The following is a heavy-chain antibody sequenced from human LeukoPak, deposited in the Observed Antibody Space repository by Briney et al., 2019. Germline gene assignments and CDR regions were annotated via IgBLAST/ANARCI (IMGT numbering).Heavy chain of an antibody. Sequence: ASVKVSCKASGYTFTGYYMHWVRQAPGQGLEWMGWINPNSGGTNYAQNFQGRVTMTRDTSINTAYMELSRLTSDDTAVYYCAREYSSSSGRLYDYWGLGTLVTVSS. J-gene: IGHJ4*02. CDR1: GYTFTGYY. V-gene: IGHV1-2*02. CDR2: INPNSGGT. D-gene: IGHD6-6*01. CDR3: AREYSSSSGRLYDY.